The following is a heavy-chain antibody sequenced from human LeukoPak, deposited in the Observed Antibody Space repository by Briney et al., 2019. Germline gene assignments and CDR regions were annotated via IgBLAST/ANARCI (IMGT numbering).Heavy chain of an antibody. D-gene: IGHD3-9*01. J-gene: IGHJ5*02. CDR3: ARVGGVLRYFDWLGASSGPENRFDP. CDR2: IYHSGST. V-gene: IGHV4-4*02. Sequence: SETLSLTCAVSGGSISSSNWWSWVRQPPGKGLEWIGEIYHSGSTNYNPSLKSRVTISVDKSKNQFSLKLSSVTAADTAVYYCARVGGVLRYFDWLGASSGPENRFDPWGQGTLVTVSS. CDR1: GGSISSSNW.